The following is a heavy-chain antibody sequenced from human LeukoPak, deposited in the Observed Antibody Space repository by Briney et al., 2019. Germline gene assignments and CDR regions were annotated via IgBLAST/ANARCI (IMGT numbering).Heavy chain of an antibody. J-gene: IGHJ4*02. Sequence: QPGGSLRLSCAASGFTFSSYWMHWVRQAPGKGLVWVSRINSDGSSTSYADSVKGRFTISRGNSKNTLYLQMNFLRAEDTAVYYCAKDHDVMIRNRLDYWGQGTLVTVSS. CDR3: AKDHDVMIRNRLDY. CDR1: GFTFSSYW. V-gene: IGHV3-74*01. D-gene: IGHD3-16*01. CDR2: INSDGSST.